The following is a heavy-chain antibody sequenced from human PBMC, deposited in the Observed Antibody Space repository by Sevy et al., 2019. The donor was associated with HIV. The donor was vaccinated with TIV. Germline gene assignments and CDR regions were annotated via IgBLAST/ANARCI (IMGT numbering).Heavy chain of an antibody. Sequence: GGSLRLSCAASGFTFSSYAMSWVRQAPGKGLEWVSAISGSGGSTYYADSVKGRFTISRDNSKNTLYLQMNSLRAEDTAVYYCANAGDYYDSSGDVTPGYWGQGTLVTVSS. D-gene: IGHD3-22*01. CDR2: ISGSGGST. CDR3: ANAGDYYDSSGDVTPGY. V-gene: IGHV3-23*01. CDR1: GFTFSSYA. J-gene: IGHJ4*02.